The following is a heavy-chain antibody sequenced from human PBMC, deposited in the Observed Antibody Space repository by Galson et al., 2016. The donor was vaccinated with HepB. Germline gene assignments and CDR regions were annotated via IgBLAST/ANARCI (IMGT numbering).Heavy chain of an antibody. V-gene: IGHV1-46*01. Sequence: SVKVSCKASGYTFTSYYMHWVRQAPGQGLEWMGIINPSGGTTSYAQKFKGRVAMTRDTSTRTVYMELSSLTSEDTAVYYCAREESHPRRRFDYWGQGTLVTVSS. CDR3: AREESHPRRRFDY. CDR1: GYTFTSYY. J-gene: IGHJ4*02. CDR2: INPSGGTT.